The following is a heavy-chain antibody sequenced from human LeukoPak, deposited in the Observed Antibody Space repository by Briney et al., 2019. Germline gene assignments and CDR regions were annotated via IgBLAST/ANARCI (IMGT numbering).Heavy chain of an antibody. CDR3: AKVALNDYSNYAPGYFDY. D-gene: IGHD4-11*01. CDR1: GFTFSSYW. Sequence: GGSLRLSCAASGFTFSSYWMSWVRQAPGKGLEWVSVIYSGGSTYYADSVKGRFTISRDNSKNTLYLQMNSLRAEDTAVYYCAKVALNDYSNYAPGYFDYWGQGTLVTVSS. CDR2: IYSGGST. J-gene: IGHJ4*02. V-gene: IGHV3-23*03.